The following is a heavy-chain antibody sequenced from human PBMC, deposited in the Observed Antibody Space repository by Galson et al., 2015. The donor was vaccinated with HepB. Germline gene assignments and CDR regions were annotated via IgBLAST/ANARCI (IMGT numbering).Heavy chain of an antibody. CDR3: ARPCSRIVGASGY. D-gene: IGHD1-26*01. CDR1: GFTFSDYY. V-gene: IGHV3-11*01. CDR2: ISSSGSTI. Sequence: SLRLSCAASGFTFSDYYMSWIRRAPGKGLEWVSYISSSGSTIYYADSVKGRFTISRDNAKNSLYLQMNSLRAEDTAVYYCARPCSRIVGASGYWGQGTLVTVSS. J-gene: IGHJ4*02.